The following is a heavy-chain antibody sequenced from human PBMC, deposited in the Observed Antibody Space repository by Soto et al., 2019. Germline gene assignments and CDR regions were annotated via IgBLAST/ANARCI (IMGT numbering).Heavy chain of an antibody. Sequence: PSETLSLTCTVSGGSISSSSYYWGWIRQPPGKGLEWIGSIYYSGSTYYNPSLKSRVTISVDTSKNQFSLKLSSVTAADTAVYYCARHESDTAMVTSLDYWGQGTLVTVSS. V-gene: IGHV4-39*01. D-gene: IGHD5-18*01. CDR1: GGSISSSSYY. CDR3: ARHESDTAMVTSLDY. J-gene: IGHJ4*02. CDR2: IYYSGST.